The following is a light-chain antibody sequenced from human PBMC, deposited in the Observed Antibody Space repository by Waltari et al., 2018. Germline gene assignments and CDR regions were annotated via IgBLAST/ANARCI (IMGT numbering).Light chain of an antibody. V-gene: IGKV4-1*01. CDR2: WAS. J-gene: IGKJ1*01. CDR1: RSVLYTDNNKNS. Sequence: DIAMTQSPDSLAVSLGERATINCKSSRSVLYTDNNKNSLTWDQQKPGQPPQLLISWASTRESGVPDRFIGSGSGTDFTLTISSLQAEDVAVYYCHQHYTTPWTFGQGTQVEL. CDR3: HQHYTTPWT.